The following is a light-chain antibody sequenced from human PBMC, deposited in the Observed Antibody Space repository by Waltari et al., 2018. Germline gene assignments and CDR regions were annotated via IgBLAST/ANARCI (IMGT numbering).Light chain of an antibody. CDR1: SSNIGSNY. CDR2: TNS. CDR3: AAWDDRLTVVV. J-gene: IGLJ2*01. Sequence: QSVLTQPPSASGPPGQRVTIPCSGSSSNIGSNYVNLYQQLPGTAPKLLIYTNSERPSGVPDRFSGSKSGTSASLAISGLRSEDEGDYFCAAWDDRLTVVVFGGGTKLTVL. V-gene: IGLV1-47*01.